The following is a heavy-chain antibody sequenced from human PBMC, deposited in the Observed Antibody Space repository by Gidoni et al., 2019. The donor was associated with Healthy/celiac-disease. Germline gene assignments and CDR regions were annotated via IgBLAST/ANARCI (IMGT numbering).Heavy chain of an antibody. D-gene: IGHD6-13*01. CDR2: IRWNSGSI. CDR1: RFTFDDYA. Sequence: EVQLVESVGGLVQPGRSLRLSCAASRFTFDDYAMHWVRQAPGKGLEWVSGIRWNSGSIGYADPVKGRFTISRDNAKNSLYLQMNSLGAEDTALYYCAKGVRQQVGFDYWGQGTLVTVSS. CDR3: AKGVRQQVGFDY. J-gene: IGHJ4*02. V-gene: IGHV3-9*01.